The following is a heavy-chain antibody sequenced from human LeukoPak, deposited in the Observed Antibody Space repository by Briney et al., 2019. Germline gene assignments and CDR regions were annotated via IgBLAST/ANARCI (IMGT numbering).Heavy chain of an antibody. V-gene: IGHV3-23*01. CDR1: GFTFSSYA. J-gene: IGHJ4*02. CDR2: ISGSGGST. Sequence: GRSLRLSCAASGFTFSSYAMSWVRQAPGKGLEWVPAISGSGGSTYYADSVKGRFTISRDNSKNTLYLQMNSLRAEDTAVYYCAKVEVGSSGWYIGHYWGQGTLVTVSS. D-gene: IGHD6-19*01. CDR3: AKVEVGSSGWYIGHY.